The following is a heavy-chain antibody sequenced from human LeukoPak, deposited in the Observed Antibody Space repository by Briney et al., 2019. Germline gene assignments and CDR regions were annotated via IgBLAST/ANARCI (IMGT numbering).Heavy chain of an antibody. Sequence: GESLKISCEGSGYSFTSYWIGWVRQMPGKGLEWMGIIYPGDSDTRYSPSFQGQVTISADKSISTAYLQWSSLKASDTAMYYCARRGPATIPGFDPWGQPTLVTVSS. CDR2: IYPGDSDT. V-gene: IGHV5-51*01. D-gene: IGHD5-24*01. CDR1: GYSFTSYW. CDR3: ARRGPATIPGFDP. J-gene: IGHJ5*02.